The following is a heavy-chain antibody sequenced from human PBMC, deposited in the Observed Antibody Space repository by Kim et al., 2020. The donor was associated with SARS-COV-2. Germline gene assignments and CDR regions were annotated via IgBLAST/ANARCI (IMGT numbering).Heavy chain of an antibody. CDR2: IIPIFGTA. J-gene: IGHJ4*02. Sequence: SVKVSCKASGGTFSSYAISWVRQAPGQGLEWMGGIIPIFGTATYAQKFQGRVTITADESTSTFYMDLSSLRSEDTAVYYWARDGGYDSSPPTSNWGQGTLVTVSS. D-gene: IGHD3-22*01. CDR1: GGTFSSYA. CDR3: ARDGGYDSSPPTSN. V-gene: IGHV1-69*13.